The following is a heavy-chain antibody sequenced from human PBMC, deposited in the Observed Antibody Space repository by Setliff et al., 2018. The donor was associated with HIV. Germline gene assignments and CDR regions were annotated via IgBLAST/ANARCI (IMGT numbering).Heavy chain of an antibody. J-gene: IGHJ3*02. CDR1: GGSISSTTYW. CDR2: VYYNGNT. CDR3: AKRPGYGYPFHI. D-gene: IGHD5-18*01. V-gene: IGHV4-39*01. Sequence: PSETLSLTCTVSGGSISSTTYWWGWIRQPPGKGLEWIGTVYYNGNTFYDPSLKSRVTISIDMFKNQFSLKLTSVAAADTAVYYCAKRPGYGYPFHIWGQGTMVTVSS.